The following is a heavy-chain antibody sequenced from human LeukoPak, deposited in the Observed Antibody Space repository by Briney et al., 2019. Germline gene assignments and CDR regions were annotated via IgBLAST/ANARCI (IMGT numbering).Heavy chain of an antibody. CDR3: TTEYSSSWHAY. D-gene: IGHD6-13*01. CDR1: VLTFSNAR. J-gene: IGHJ4*02. CDR2: IKGTTVAGTT. Sequence: GRSLRPSRAASVLTFSNARMSWVRYAPGRGQEWGGRIKGTTVAGTTDYPAPVKGTSTLSRDASKTTPYPQITCLQTKQPPVNYCTTEYSSSWHAYWGQGTLVTVSS. V-gene: IGHV3-15*01.